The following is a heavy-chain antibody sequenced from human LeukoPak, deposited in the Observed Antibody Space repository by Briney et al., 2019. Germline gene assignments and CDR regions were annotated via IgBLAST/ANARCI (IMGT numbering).Heavy chain of an antibody. CDR2: ISGSGSAM. Sequence: PWGSLTLSCEASGFTFSSNSMNWVCQAPGAGLEWISFISGSGSAMYYADSVKGRFTISRDNAKNSLYLQMNSLRDDDTAVYYCLRGLGKAFWGQGTLVADPS. D-gene: IGHD7-27*01. CDR3: LRGLGKAF. V-gene: IGHV3-48*02. J-gene: IGHJ4*02. CDR1: GFTFSSNS.